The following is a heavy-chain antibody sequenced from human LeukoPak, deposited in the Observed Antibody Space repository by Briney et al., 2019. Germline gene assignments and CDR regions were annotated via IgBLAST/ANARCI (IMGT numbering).Heavy chain of an antibody. V-gene: IGHV3-30-3*01. J-gene: IGHJ3*02. CDR3: ARTALKGGLDTFDI. CDR1: GFTFQTYA. D-gene: IGHD5-18*01. Sequence: QPGGSLRLSCAASGFTFQTYAMHWLRQAPGKGLEWVAVILSDGTRKYYADSVKGRFTISRDNSQNTLDLQMNSLRVEDTAVYYCARTALKGGLDTFDIWGQGTMVTVSS. CDR2: ILSDGTRK.